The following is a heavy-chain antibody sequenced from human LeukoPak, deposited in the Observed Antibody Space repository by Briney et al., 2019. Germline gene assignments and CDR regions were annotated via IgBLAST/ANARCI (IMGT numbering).Heavy chain of an antibody. Sequence: PSETLSLTCTASGGSISNYYWSWIRQPPGKGLEWIGYIYYSGSTNYNPSLKSRLTISVDTSKKQFSLKLGSVTAADTAMYFCARDYDDYVGAFDIWGQGTMVTVSS. J-gene: IGHJ3*02. V-gene: IGHV4-59*12. CDR3: ARDYDDYVGAFDI. CDR2: IYYSGST. D-gene: IGHD4-17*01. CDR1: GGSISNYY.